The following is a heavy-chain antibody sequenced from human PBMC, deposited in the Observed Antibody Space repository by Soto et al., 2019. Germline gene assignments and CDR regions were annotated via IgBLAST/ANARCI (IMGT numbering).Heavy chain of an antibody. J-gene: IGHJ3*02. CDR1: VFTFSSYS. CDR3: ARELTMVRGVMAAFDI. V-gene: IGHV3-21*01. D-gene: IGHD3-10*01. Sequence: GGSLRLSCSASVFTFSSYSMNWFRQAPGKGLEWVSSISSSSSYIYYADSVKGRFTISRDNAKNSLYLQMNSLRAEDTAVYYCARELTMVRGVMAAFDIWGQGTMVTVSS. CDR2: ISSSSSYI.